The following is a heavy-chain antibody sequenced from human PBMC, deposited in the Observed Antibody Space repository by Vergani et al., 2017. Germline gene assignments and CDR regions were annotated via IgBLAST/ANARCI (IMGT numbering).Heavy chain of an antibody. Sequence: QVTLKESGPVLVKPTETLTPTCTVPGFPLRNARMGVSWIRQPPGKALEWLAHIFSNDEKSHSTSLKSRLTISKDTPKSQVILTMTKMNPVDTATYYCARGRGSSWYRAYNWFNPWGQGTLVTVSS. V-gene: IGHV2-26*01. CDR2: IFSNDEK. CDR3: ARGRGSSWYRAYNWFNP. D-gene: IGHD6-13*01. CDR1: GFPLRNARMG. J-gene: IGHJ5*02.